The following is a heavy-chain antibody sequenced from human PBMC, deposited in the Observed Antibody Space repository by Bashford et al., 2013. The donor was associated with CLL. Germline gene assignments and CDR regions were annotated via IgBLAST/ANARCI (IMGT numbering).Heavy chain of an antibody. CDR2: ISTDNGKT. J-gene: IGHJ6*02. D-gene: IGHD3-3*01. Sequence: ASVKVSCVASGYTFTSYGINWVRQAPGQGLEWMAWISTDNGKTNYAQKIQGRVTVTTDTSTGTAYMELRSLRSDDTAVYYCAREGETIFGPGSMDVWGQGTTVTVSS. CDR3: AREGETIFGPGSMDV. V-gene: IGHV1-18*01. CDR1: GYTFTSYG.